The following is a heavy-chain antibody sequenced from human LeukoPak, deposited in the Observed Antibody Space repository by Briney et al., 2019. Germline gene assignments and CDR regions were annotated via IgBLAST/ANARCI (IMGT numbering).Heavy chain of an antibody. CDR3: ARAPSLHAFDI. Sequence: SETLSLTCAVYGGSFSGYYWSWIRQPPGKGLEWIGEINHSGSTNYNPSLKSRVTISVDRSKNQFSLKLSSVTAADTAVYYCARAPSLHAFDIWGQGTMVTVSS. J-gene: IGHJ3*02. CDR1: GGSFSGYY. CDR2: INHSGST. V-gene: IGHV4-34*01.